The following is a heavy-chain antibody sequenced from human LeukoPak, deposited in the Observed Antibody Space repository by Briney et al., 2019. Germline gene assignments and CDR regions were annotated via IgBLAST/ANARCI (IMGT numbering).Heavy chain of an antibody. CDR2: INPSGGNT. CDR1: GYTFTSYY. CDR3: ATGAWFDP. J-gene: IGHJ5*02. Sequence: ASVKVSCKASGYTFTSYYMHWVRQAPGQGLEWMGIINPSGGNTSYAQKFQGRVTMTEDTSTDTAYMELSSLRSEDTAVYYCATGAWFDPWGQGTLVTVSS. V-gene: IGHV1-46*01.